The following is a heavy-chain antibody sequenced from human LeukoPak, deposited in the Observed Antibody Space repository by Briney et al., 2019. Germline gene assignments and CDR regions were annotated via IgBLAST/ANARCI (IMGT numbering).Heavy chain of an antibody. CDR1: GFTFSSYA. V-gene: IGHV3-23*01. Sequence: GGTLRLSCAASGFTFSSYAMNWVRQAPGKGLEWVSTIGGSGGSTYYADSVKGRFTISRDNSKNTLYLQMNSLRAEDTAVYYCARDSLGQLEFDYWGQGTLVTVSS. CDR2: IGGSGGST. CDR3: ARDSLGQLEFDY. J-gene: IGHJ4*02. D-gene: IGHD6-13*01.